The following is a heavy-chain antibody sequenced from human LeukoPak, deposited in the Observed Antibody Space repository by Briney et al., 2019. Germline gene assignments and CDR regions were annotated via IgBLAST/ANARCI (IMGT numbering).Heavy chain of an antibody. D-gene: IGHD5-18*01. V-gene: IGHV1-2*02. CDR3: ARDRIQLWGYDAFDI. CDR1: GYTFTGYY. CDR2: INPNSGGT. J-gene: IGHJ3*02. Sequence: GASVKVSCKASGYTFTGYYMHWVRQAPGQGLEWMGWINPNSGGTNYAQKFQGRVTMTRDTSISTAYMELSRLRSDDTAVYYCARDRIQLWGYDAFDIWGQGTMVTVSS.